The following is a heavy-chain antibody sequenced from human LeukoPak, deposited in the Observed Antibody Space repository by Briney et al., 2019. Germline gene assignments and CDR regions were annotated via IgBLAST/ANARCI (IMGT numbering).Heavy chain of an antibody. CDR3: ARGRITDSSGYYYVRHDDY. D-gene: IGHD3-22*01. V-gene: IGHV4-31*03. CDR1: GGSISSGGYY. Sequence: PSQTLSLTCTVSGGSISSGGYYWSWIRQHPGKGLEWIGYIYYSGSTYYNPSLKSRVTISVDTSKNQFSLKLSSVTAADTAVYYCARGRITDSSGYYYVRHDDYWGQGTLVTVSS. J-gene: IGHJ4*02. CDR2: IYYSGST.